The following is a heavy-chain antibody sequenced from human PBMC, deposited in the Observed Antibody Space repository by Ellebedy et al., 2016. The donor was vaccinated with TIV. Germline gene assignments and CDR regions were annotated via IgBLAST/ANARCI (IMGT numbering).Heavy chain of an antibody. Sequence: GGSLRLSXAASGFAFSDYWMSWVRQVPGKGLEWLAEINQDGSEIRYVDSVKGRFTMSRDNAKYSLYLQMTSLRAEDTAVYYCTLNLLRGTLSFYYYGVDVWGQGTTVTVSS. CDR1: GFAFSDYW. V-gene: IGHV3-7*01. CDR3: TLNLLRGTLSFYYYGVDV. CDR2: INQDGSEI. D-gene: IGHD3-10*01. J-gene: IGHJ6*02.